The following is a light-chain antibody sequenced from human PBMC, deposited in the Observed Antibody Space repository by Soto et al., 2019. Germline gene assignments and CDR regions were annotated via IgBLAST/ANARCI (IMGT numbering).Light chain of an antibody. J-gene: IGLJ3*02. Sequence: QPVLTQSPSASASLGASVKLTCTLSSGHSSYAIAWHQQQPEKGPRYLMKLNSDGSQSKGDGIPDRFSGSSSGAERYLTISSLQSEDEADYYCQTWGTGIGVFGGGTKLTVL. CDR2: LNSDGSQ. V-gene: IGLV4-69*01. CDR3: QTWGTGIGV. CDR1: SGHSSYA.